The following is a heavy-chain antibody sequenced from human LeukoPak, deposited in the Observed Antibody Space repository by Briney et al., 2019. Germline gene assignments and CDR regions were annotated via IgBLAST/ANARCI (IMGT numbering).Heavy chain of an antibody. V-gene: IGHV3-74*01. D-gene: IGHD2-15*01. CDR2: INSDGSTT. J-gene: IGHJ4*02. CDR3: ARGYCSGGSCRLDY. CDR1: GFTFSSYW. Sequence: GGSLRLSCAASGFTFSSYWMHWVRQAPGKGLVWVSRINSDGSTTSYADSVKGRFTISRDNAKNTLYLQMNSLRVEDTAVYYCARGYCSGGSCRLDYWGQGTLVTVSS.